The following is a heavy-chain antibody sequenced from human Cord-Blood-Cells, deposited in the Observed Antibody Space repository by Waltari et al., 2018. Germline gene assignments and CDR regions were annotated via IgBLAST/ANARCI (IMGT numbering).Heavy chain of an antibody. D-gene: IGHD1-1*01. V-gene: IGHV1-2*06. CDR2: INPNSGGT. CDR1: GYTFTGYY. Sequence: QVQLVQSGAEVKKPGASVKVSCKASGYTFTGYYMHWVRQAPGQGLEWMGRINPNSGGTNYAQKFQGRVTMTRDTSISTAYMVLSRLRSGDTAVYYCARLLRGTTGTNWFDPWGQGTLVTVSS. J-gene: IGHJ5*02. CDR3: ARLLRGTTGTNWFDP.